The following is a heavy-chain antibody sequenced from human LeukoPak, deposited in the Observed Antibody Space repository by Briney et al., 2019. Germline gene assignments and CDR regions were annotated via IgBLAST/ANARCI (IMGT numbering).Heavy chain of an antibody. Sequence: GGSLRLSCAASGFTVSSNYMSWVRQAPGKGLEWVSVIYSGGSTYYADSVKGRFTISRDNSKNTLYLQMNSLRAEDTAVYYCARDLGIAAAGTPFFYWGQGTLVTVSS. J-gene: IGHJ4*02. V-gene: IGHV3-66*01. CDR1: GFTVSSNY. CDR3: ARDLGIAAAGTPFFY. D-gene: IGHD6-13*01. CDR2: IYSGGST.